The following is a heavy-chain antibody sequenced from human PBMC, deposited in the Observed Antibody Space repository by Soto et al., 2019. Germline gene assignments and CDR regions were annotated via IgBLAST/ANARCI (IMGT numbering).Heavy chain of an antibody. Sequence: SETLSLTCTVSGGSISSSGYYWGWIRQPPGRGLEWIGSIHYSGSTYYNPSLKSRVTMSVDTSKKQFSLKLSSVTAADTAVYYCARGDCSGGTCYFRHFDYWGQGTLVTVS. J-gene: IGHJ4*02. CDR1: GGSISSSGYY. V-gene: IGHV4-39*01. CDR3: ARGDCSGGTCYFRHFDY. D-gene: IGHD2-15*01. CDR2: IHYSGST.